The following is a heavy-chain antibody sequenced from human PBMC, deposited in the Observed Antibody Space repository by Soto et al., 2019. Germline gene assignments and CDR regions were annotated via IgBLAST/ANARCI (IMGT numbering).Heavy chain of an antibody. CDR1: GFTFSSYA. CDR2: ISHAGINK. V-gene: IGHV3-30-3*01. CDR3: GRWTSTSCPLVSDY. D-gene: IGHD2-2*01. Sequence: QVLLVDSGGGVVQPGRSLRLSCAASGFTFSSYAMNWVRQAPGKGLEWVALISHAGINKYYADSVRGRFTISRDSSTNTLYLQMNTLRAADTAVYYCGRWTSTSCPLVSDYWVQGTLVTVSS. J-gene: IGHJ4*02.